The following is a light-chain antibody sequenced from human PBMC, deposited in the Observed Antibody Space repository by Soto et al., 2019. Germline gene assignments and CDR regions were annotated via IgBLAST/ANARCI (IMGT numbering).Light chain of an antibody. CDR1: QSISSW. V-gene: IGKV1-5*03. CDR2: KAS. J-gene: IGKJ4*01. CDR3: QQYNSYSPLT. Sequence: DIQMTQNPSTLSASVGDRVTITCRASQSISSWLAWYQQKPGKAPKLLIYKASSLESGVPSRFSGSGSGTEFTLTISSLQPDDFATYYCQQYNSYSPLTFGGGTKVDIK.